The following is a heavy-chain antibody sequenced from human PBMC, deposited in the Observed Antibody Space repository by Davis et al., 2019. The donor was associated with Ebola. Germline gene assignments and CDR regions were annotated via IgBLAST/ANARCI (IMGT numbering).Heavy chain of an antibody. CDR3: AKDNRNIWSEV. V-gene: IGHV3-11*06. J-gene: IGHJ3*01. CDR1: GFTFTDYY. D-gene: IGHD2/OR15-2a*01. Sequence: GESLKISCAASGFTFTDYYMGWIRQAPGKGLEWVSYISGDSLYTNYADSVRGRLTISRDNSKNTLYLQMNSLRAEDTAVYYCAKDNRNIWSEVWGQGTMVTVSS. CDR2: ISGDSLYT.